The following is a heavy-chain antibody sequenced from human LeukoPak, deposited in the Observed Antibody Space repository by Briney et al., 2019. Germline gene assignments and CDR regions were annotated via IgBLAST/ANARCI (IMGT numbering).Heavy chain of an antibody. CDR3: AAAMVRGVTSSDY. D-gene: IGHD3-10*01. J-gene: IGHJ4*02. CDR1: GGSFSGYY. Sequence: SETLSLTCAVYGGSFSGYYWSWIRQPPGKGLEWIGEINHSGSTNYNPSLKSRVTISVDTSKNQFSLKLSSVTAEDTAVYYCAAAMVRGVTSSDYWGLGTLVTVSS. V-gene: IGHV4-34*01. CDR2: INHSGST.